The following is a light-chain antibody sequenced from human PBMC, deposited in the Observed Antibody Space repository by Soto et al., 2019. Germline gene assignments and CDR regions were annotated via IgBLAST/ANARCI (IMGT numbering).Light chain of an antibody. Sequence: QSALTQPASVSGSPGQSITISCTGTSSDIGTYKYVSWYQQHPGKAPKLVISDVTNRPSGVSDRFSGSKSGNTAFLTISGLQAEDEADYYCSSYTITATLFGRGTQLTVL. J-gene: IGLJ2*01. CDR2: DVT. CDR1: SSDIGTYKY. V-gene: IGLV2-14*03. CDR3: SSYTITATL.